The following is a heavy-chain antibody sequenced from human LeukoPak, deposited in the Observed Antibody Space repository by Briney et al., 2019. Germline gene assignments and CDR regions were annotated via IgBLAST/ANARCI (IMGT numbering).Heavy chain of an antibody. CDR2: MSYSGST. J-gene: IGHJ5*02. V-gene: IGHV4-59*08. CDR1: GDSITSYY. CDR3: ARRRAEGGSNGHYNWFDP. Sequence: SETLSLTCTVSGDSITSYYWSWIRQPPGKGLEWIGSMSYSGSTNYNLSLKSRVTMSVDTTKNQFSLRLNSVTAADTAVYYCARRRAEGGSNGHYNWFDPWGQGTLVTVSS. D-gene: IGHD6-13*01.